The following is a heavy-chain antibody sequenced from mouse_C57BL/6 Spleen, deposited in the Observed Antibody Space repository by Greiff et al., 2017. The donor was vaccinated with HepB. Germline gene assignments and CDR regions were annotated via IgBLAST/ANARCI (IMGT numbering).Heavy chain of an antibody. Sequence: QVQLQQSGPGLVQPSQSLSITCTVSGFSLTSYGVHWVRQSPGKGLEWLGVIWRGGSTDYNAAFMSRLSITKDNSKSQVFFKMNSLQADDTAIYYCATTAPDYYGRAYAMDYWGQGTSVTVSS. CDR3: ATTAPDYYGRAYAMDY. CDR2: IWRGGST. D-gene: IGHD1-1*01. CDR1: GFSLTSYG. J-gene: IGHJ4*01. V-gene: IGHV2-5*01.